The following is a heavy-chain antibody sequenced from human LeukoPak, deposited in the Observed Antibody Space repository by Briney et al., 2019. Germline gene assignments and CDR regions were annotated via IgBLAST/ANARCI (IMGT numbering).Heavy chain of an antibody. CDR3: VRGIEY. CDR1: GFTLSSYW. V-gene: IGHV3-7*01. Sequence: GGSLRLSCAASGFTLSSYWMNWVRQAPGKGLEWVANIKEDGSEIYYVDSVKGRFTISRDNAKNSLFLQMNSLRAEDTAVYYCVRGIEYWGQGTLVTVSS. CDR2: IKEDGSEI. J-gene: IGHJ4*02.